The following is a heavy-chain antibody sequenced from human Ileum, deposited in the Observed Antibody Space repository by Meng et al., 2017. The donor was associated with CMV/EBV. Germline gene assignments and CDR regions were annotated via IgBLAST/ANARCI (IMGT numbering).Heavy chain of an antibody. V-gene: IGHV4-4*07. D-gene: IGHD3-10*01. CDR2: IHPTGTT. Sequence: QPSHTLPLTRTVTGVSLTSYYWTWIRQPAGKGLEWIGRIHPTGTTDDNPSLKSRVSMSLDKSKNQFSLKLTSVTAADTAVYYCARAAARGVPVDLWGQGTLVTVSS. J-gene: IGHJ5*02. CDR1: GVSLTSYY. CDR3: ARAAARGVPVDL.